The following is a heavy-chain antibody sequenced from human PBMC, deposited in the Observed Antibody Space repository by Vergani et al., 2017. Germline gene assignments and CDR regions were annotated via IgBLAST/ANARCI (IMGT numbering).Heavy chain of an antibody. Sequence: QVQLVESGGGIVQPGTSLRLSCVASGFTFSSHAIHWVRRAPGKGLEWVAVISTDGTKKFYGDSVKGRFTISRDNSKKTLDLQMNSLRTEDSAVYYCAKAGSVASESLQYNYYMDVWGRGTTVTVSS. CDR3: AKAGSVASESLQYNYYMDV. CDR1: GFTFSSHA. CDR2: ISTDGTKK. J-gene: IGHJ6*03. D-gene: IGHD4-11*01. V-gene: IGHV3-30*18.